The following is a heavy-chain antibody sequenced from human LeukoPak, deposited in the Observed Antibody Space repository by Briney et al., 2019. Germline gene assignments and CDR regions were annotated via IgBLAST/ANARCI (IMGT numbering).Heavy chain of an antibody. D-gene: IGHD1-1*01. CDR3: AKDLTTGTLSFDY. J-gene: IGHJ4*02. V-gene: IGHV3-33*06. Sequence: GGSLRLSCAASGFTFSTYGMQWVRQAPGKGLEWVAAIWYDGSEKYYADSVKGRFTISRDNSKNTLYLQMNSLRAEDTAVYYCAKDLTTGTLSFDYWGQGTLVTVSS. CDR2: IWYDGSEK. CDR1: GFTFSTYG.